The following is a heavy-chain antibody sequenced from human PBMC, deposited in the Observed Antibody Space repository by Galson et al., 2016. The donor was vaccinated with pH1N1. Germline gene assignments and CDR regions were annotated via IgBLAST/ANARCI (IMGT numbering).Heavy chain of an antibody. D-gene: IGHD6-19*01. CDR1: GGSFRGYY. CDR3: ARHSTSGFPTIEVAARRRPFDV. J-gene: IGHJ3*01. Sequence: ETLSLTCAVYGGSFRGYYWSWIRQSPEKGLEWIGEINHGGSTNYNPSPEGRVALSLDTSKNQFSLRLMAVTAADTAVYFCARHSTSGFPTIEVAARRRPFDVWGQGTLVTVSS. V-gene: IGHV4-34*01. CDR2: INHGGST.